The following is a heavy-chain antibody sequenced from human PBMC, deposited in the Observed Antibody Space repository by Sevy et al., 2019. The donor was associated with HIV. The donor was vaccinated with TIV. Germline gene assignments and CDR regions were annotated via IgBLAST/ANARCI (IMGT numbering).Heavy chain of an antibody. CDR1: GFTFSNAW. CDR2: IKSKTDGGTT. Sequence: GGSLRLSCAASGFTFSNAWMNWVRQAPGKGLEWVGRIKSKTDGGTTDYVAPVKGRFTISRDDSKNTLYLKMNSLKTEDTAVYYCTTDFYYDSSGPLPLDGMDVWGQGTTVTVSS. J-gene: IGHJ6*02. D-gene: IGHD3-22*01. V-gene: IGHV3-15*07. CDR3: TTDFYYDSSGPLPLDGMDV.